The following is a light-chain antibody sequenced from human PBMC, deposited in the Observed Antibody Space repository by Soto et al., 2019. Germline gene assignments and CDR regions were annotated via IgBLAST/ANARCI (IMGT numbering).Light chain of an antibody. CDR2: KAS. J-gene: IGKJ1*01. Sequence: DIQMTQSPSTLSASVGDRVTITCRASQSISSWLAWYQKKPGKAPKLLIYKASSLESGVPSRFRGSASGTEFPLTISSLQPDDFATYYRQQYNSLWTFGQGTKVEIK. V-gene: IGKV1-5*03. CDR3: QQYNSLWT. CDR1: QSISSW.